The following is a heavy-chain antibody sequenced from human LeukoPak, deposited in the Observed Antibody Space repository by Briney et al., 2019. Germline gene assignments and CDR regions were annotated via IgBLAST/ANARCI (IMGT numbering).Heavy chain of an antibody. CDR2: ISSSSSTI. CDR3: ARVAAAVPDY. CDR1: GFTFSSYS. D-gene: IGHD6-13*01. Sequence: PGGSLRLSCAASGFTFSSYSMNWVRQAPGKGLEWVSYISSSSSTIYYADSVKGRFTISRDNAKNSLYLQMNSLRAEDTAVYYCARVAAAVPDYWGQGTLVTVSS. J-gene: IGHJ4*02. V-gene: IGHV3-48*04.